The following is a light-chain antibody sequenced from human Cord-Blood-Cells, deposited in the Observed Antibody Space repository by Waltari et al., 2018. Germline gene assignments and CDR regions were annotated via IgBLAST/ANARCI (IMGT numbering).Light chain of an antibody. J-gene: IGLJ1*01. CDR3: SSYTSSSTLV. CDR1: SSDGHGYNH. V-gene: IGLV2-14*01. Sequence: QSALPQTASVSGSPGQSITIPCTGTSSDGHGYNHVSWYQQHPGKAPKLMIYDVSNRPSGVSNRFSGSKSGNTASLTISGLQAEDEADYYCSSYTSSSTLVFGTGTKVTVL. CDR2: DVS.